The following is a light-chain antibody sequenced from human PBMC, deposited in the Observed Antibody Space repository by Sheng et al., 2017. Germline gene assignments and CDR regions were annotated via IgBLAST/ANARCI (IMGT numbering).Light chain of an antibody. CDR1: QDIVNY. Sequence: DIQMTQSPSSLSASVGDRVTITCQASQDIVNYLNWYQHKPGRAPRLLIYDASNLETGVPSRFSGSGSGTDFRLVINSLQPEDFATYYCQQYEDLPPFSFGPGTRVDFK. V-gene: IGKV1-33*01. J-gene: IGKJ3*01. CDR3: QQYEDLPPFS. CDR2: DAS.